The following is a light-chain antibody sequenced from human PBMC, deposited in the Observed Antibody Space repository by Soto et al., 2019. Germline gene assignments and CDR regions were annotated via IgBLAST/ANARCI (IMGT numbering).Light chain of an antibody. CDR3: QQRSNWPSIT. CDR1: QSVSSSY. CDR2: DAS. Sequence: ESVLTQSPGTLSLSPGERATLSCRTSQSVSSSYLAWYQQKPGQAPRLLIYDASNRATGIPARFSGSGSGTDFTLTINSLEPEDFAVYYCQQRSNWPSITFGQGTRLEIK. J-gene: IGKJ5*01. V-gene: IGKV3D-20*02.